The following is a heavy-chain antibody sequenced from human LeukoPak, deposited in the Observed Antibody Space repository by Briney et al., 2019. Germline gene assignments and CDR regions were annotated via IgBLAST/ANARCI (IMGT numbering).Heavy chain of an antibody. CDR2: IYYSGST. CDR3: ARKLASSTLKAGAFDI. D-gene: IGHD2-2*01. V-gene: IGHV4-31*03. CDR1: GGSISSGGLY. J-gene: IGHJ3*02. Sequence: PSETLSLTCTVSGGSISSGGLYWSWIRQLPGKGLDWIGFIYYSGSTYYNPSLKSRVTISIDTSKNQFSLKLTSVTAADTAVYYCARKLASSTLKAGAFDIWGQGTMVTVSS.